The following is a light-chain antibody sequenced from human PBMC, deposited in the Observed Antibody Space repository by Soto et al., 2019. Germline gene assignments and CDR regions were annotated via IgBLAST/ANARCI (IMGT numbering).Light chain of an antibody. J-gene: IGKJ4*01. V-gene: IGKV1-27*01. CDR2: AAS. Sequence: DIQMTQSPSSLSASVGDRVTITCRASQAISNYLAWYQQKPGKVPTLLISAASTLQSGVPSRFSGSVSGTDFTLTISTLHPEAVATYYCQKFNAVPTFGGGTKVEI. CDR1: QAISNY. CDR3: QKFNAVPT.